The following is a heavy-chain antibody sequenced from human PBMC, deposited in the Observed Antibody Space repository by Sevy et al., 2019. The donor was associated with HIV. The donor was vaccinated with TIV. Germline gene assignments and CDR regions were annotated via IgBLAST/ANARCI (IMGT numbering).Heavy chain of an antibody. CDR3: ARVGSAAAINYDSWSGYYEGDY. CDR2: IWYDGSNK. CDR1: GFTFSSYG. J-gene: IGHJ4*02. D-gene: IGHD3-3*01. Sequence: GGSLRLSCAASGFTFSSYGMHWVRQAPGKGLEWVAVIWYDGSNKYYADSVKGRFTISRANSKNTRYLQMNSLRAEDTAVYYCARVGSAAAINYDSWSGYYEGDYWGQGTLVTVSS. V-gene: IGHV3-33*01.